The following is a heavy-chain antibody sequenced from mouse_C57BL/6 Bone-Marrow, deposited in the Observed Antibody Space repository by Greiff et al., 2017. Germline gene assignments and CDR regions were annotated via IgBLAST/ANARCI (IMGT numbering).Heavy chain of an antibody. CDR1: GYTFTSYW. V-gene: IGHV1-64*01. CDR3: ARSRCDNRGRFAY. Sequence: VKLQQPGAELVKPGASVKLSCKASGYTFTSYWMHWVKQRPGQGLEWIGMIYPNSGSTNYNEKFKSKATLTVNKSSSTAYMQLSSLTSEDSAVXFYARSRCDNRGRFAYWGQGTLVTVSA. CDR2: IYPNSGST. J-gene: IGHJ3*01.